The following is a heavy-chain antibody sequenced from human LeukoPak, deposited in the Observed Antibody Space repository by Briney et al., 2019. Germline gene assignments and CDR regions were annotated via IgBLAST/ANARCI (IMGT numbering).Heavy chain of an antibody. Sequence: PGGSLRLSCAASGFTFDDYAMHWVRQAPGKGLEWVSGISWNSGSIGYADSVKGRFTISRDNAKNSLYLQMNSLRAEDTALYYCAGVGSDFDYWGQGTLVTVSS. D-gene: IGHD3-3*01. CDR2: ISWNSGSI. V-gene: IGHV3-9*01. CDR1: GFTFDDYA. CDR3: AGVGSDFDY. J-gene: IGHJ4*02.